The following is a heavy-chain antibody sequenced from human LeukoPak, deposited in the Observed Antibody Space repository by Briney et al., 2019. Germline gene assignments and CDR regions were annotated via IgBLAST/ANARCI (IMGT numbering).Heavy chain of an antibody. V-gene: IGHV3-30-3*01. Sequence: GGSLGLSCAASGFSFSSYTLHWVRQAPGKGLDWVAIISYDGGIIHYADSVKGRYSISRDNSKNTLYLQMNSLRTDDTAVYYCAAIRYFDWSSPHYWGQGTLVSVSS. CDR2: ISYDGGII. D-gene: IGHD3-9*01. J-gene: IGHJ4*02. CDR3: AAIRYFDWSSPHY. CDR1: GFSFSSYT.